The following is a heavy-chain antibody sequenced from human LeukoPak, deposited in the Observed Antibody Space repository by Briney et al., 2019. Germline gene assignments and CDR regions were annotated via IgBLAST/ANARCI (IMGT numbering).Heavy chain of an antibody. D-gene: IGHD3-10*01. CDR2: INHSGST. V-gene: IGHV4-34*01. J-gene: IGHJ4*02. CDR3: ARSPRGLPNY. CDR1: GGSFSGYY. Sequence: PSETLSLTCAVYGGSFSGYYWSWIRQPPGKGLEWIGEINHSGSTNYNPSLKSRVTISVDTSKNQFSLKLSSVTAADTAVYYCARSPRGLPNYWGQGTLVTVSS.